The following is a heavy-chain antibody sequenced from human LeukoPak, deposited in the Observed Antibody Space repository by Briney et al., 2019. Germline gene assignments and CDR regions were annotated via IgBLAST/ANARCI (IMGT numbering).Heavy chain of an antibody. V-gene: IGHV1-69*13. CDR3: ARVIAAAGTFYYYYMDV. CDR2: IIPIFGTA. CDR1: GGTFSSYA. D-gene: IGHD6-13*01. Sequence: SVKVSCKASGGTFSSYAISWVRQAPGQGLEWMGGIIPIFGTANYAQKSQGRVTITADESTSTAYMELSSLRSEDTAVYYCARVIAAAGTFYYYYMDVWGKGTTVTVSS. J-gene: IGHJ6*03.